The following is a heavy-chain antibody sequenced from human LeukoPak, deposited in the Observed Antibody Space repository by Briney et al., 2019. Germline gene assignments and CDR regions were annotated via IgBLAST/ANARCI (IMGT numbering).Heavy chain of an antibody. CDR1: GGSISSYY. V-gene: IGHV4-59*01. CDR2: IYYSGST. Sequence: SETLSLTCTVSGGSISSYYWSWIRQPPGKGLEWIGYIYYSGSTNYNPSLKSRVTISVDTSKNQFSLKLSSVTAADTAVYYCARGPFYSSGWTLDYWGQGTLVTVSS. CDR3: ARGPFYSSGWTLDY. J-gene: IGHJ4*02. D-gene: IGHD6-19*01.